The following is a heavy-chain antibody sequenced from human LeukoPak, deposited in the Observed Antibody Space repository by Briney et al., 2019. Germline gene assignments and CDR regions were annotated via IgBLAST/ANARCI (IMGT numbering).Heavy chain of an antibody. D-gene: IGHD1-26*01. Sequence: SETLSLTCTVSGGSVSIFYWSWIRQPPGKGLEWIGYIYNTGYTDYNASLKSRVTISIDTTNNQFSLKLTSVTAADTAVYFCARHEWGGSSNFDYWGQGTTVTVSS. CDR1: GGSVSIFY. CDR2: IYNTGYT. CDR3: ARHEWGGSSNFDY. J-gene: IGHJ4*03. V-gene: IGHV4-59*08.